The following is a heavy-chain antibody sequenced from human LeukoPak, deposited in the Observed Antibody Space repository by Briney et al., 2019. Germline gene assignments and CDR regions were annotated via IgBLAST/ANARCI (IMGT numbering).Heavy chain of an antibody. CDR1: GFTFSSYS. J-gene: IGHJ4*02. CDR2: ISSGSGYI. CDR3: AKDVGKWESLHFFDY. V-gene: IGHV3-21*04. D-gene: IGHD1-26*01. Sequence: GGSLRLSCAASGFTFSSYSINWVRQAPGKGLEWVSSISSGSGYIYYADSVKGRFTISRDDSRNTLYLQMNSLRGGDTAVYYCAKDVGKWESLHFFDYWGQGTLVTVSS.